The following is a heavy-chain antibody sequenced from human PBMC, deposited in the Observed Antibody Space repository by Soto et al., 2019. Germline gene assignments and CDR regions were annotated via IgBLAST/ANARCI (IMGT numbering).Heavy chain of an antibody. Sequence: QVQLVQSGPEVKKPGASVKVSCKASGYSFTSYGVIWVRQATGQGLEWMGWISANSGNTDYAQKFRGRVTMTTETSTSTAYMDLRSLRSDDTAVYYCVRDPQRNDYWGQGTLVTVSS. J-gene: IGHJ4*02. V-gene: IGHV1-18*04. CDR1: GYSFTSYG. CDR2: ISANSGNT. CDR3: VRDPQRNDY. D-gene: IGHD6-25*01.